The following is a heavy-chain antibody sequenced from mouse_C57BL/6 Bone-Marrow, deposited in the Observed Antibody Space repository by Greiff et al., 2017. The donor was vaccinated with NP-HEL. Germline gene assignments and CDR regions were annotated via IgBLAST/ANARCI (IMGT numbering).Heavy chain of an antibody. D-gene: IGHD4-1*01. CDR1: GYTFTTYW. J-gene: IGHJ2*01. CDR2: INPSSGYT. Sequence: QVQLQQSGAELAKPGASVKLSCKASGYTFTTYWMHWVKQRPGQGLEWIGYINPSSGYTKYNQKFKDKATLTVDKSSSTAYMQLSSLTSEDSAVYYCARGLGRYFDYWGQGTTLTVSS. CDR3: ARGLGRYFDY. V-gene: IGHV1-7*01.